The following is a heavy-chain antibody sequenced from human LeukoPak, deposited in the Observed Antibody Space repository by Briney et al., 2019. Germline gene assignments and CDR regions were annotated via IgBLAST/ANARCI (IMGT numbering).Heavy chain of an antibody. D-gene: IGHD3-10*01. CDR3: ARGLLWFGEFSWFDY. J-gene: IGHJ4*02. CDR2: INSDGSST. V-gene: IGHV3-74*01. CDR1: GFTFSTYA. Sequence: GGSLRLSCAASGFTFSTYAMNWVRQAPGQGLVWVSRINSDGSSTSYADSVKGRFTISRDNAKNTLYLQMNSLRAEDTAVYYCARGLLWFGEFSWFDYWGQGTLVTVSS.